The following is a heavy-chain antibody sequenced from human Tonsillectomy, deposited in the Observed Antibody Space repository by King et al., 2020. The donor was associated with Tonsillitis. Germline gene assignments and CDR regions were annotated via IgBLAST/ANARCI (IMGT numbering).Heavy chain of an antibody. D-gene: IGHD3-3*01. J-gene: IGHJ4*02. Sequence: VQLQQWGAGLLKPSETLSLTCAVYGGSFSDYSCSLIRQSPWKGLECIGQINKDGDTFYNPSPGSRVTISVYTSKNQFSLRMSSLPASDSTVFYCARGPSAISGVVLTPPTYFDFWGQGTLVTVSS. CDR2: INKDGDT. CDR1: GGSFSDYS. V-gene: IGHV4-34*01. CDR3: ARGPSAISGVVLTPPTYFDF.